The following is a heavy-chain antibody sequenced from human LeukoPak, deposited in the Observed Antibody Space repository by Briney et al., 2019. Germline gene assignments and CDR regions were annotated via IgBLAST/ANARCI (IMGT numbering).Heavy chain of an antibody. Sequence: ASVKVSCKASGYTFTGYYIHWVRQAPGQGLEWMGRINRNSGGTHFAQKFQGRVTMTRDTSISTAYMELSRLSSGDAALYYCARESHKNSFDFWGQGTMVTVSS. CDR3: ARESHKNSFDF. J-gene: IGHJ3*01. V-gene: IGHV1-2*06. CDR1: GYTFTGYY. CDR2: INRNSGGT.